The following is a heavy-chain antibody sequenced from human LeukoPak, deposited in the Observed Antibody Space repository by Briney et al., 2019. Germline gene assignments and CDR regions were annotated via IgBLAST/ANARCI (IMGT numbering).Heavy chain of an antibody. J-gene: IGHJ3*02. CDR1: GYSFTSYW. V-gene: IGHV5-51*01. Sequence: GESLKISCKGSGYSFTSYWIGWGRQMPGKGLEWMGIVYPGDSDTRNSPSFQGQVTISADKSISTAYLQWSSLKASDTAMYYCARQGDYYDSSGYRDAFDIWGQGTMVTVSS. CDR2: VYPGDSDT. D-gene: IGHD3-22*01. CDR3: ARQGDYYDSSGYRDAFDI.